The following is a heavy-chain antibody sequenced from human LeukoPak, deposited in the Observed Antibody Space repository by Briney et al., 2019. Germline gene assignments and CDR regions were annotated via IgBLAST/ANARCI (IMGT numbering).Heavy chain of an antibody. V-gene: IGHV3-48*03. Sequence: GGSLRPSCAASGFTFSSYAMNWVRQAPGKGLEWVSLVHVGGDATYYADSVKGRFTISRDNAKNSLYLQMNSLRAEDTAVYYCARALSSWYFGSGYFDYWGQGTLVTASS. CDR1: GFTFSSYA. J-gene: IGHJ4*02. CDR2: VHVGGDAT. D-gene: IGHD6-13*01. CDR3: ARALSSWYFGSGYFDY.